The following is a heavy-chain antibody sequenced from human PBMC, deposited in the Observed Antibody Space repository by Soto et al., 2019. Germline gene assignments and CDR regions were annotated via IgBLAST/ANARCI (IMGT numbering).Heavy chain of an antibody. Sequence: SETLSLTCAVYGGSFSGYYWSWIRQPPGKGLEWIGEINHSGSTNYNPSLKSRVTISVDTSKNQFSLKLSSVTAADTAVYYCAIGYGSGSYYNLYYYYGMDVWGQGTTVTVSS. D-gene: IGHD3-10*01. J-gene: IGHJ6*02. CDR2: INHSGST. CDR3: AIGYGSGSYYNLYYYYGMDV. CDR1: GGSFSGYY. V-gene: IGHV4-34*01.